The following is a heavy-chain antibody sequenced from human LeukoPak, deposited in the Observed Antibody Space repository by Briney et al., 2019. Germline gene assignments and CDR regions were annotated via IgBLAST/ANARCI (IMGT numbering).Heavy chain of an antibody. Sequence: PSETLSLTCTVSGYSISSGYYWGWIRQPPGKGLGWIGSIYHSGSTYYNPSLKSRVTISVDTSKNQFSLKLSSVTAADTAVYYCARVRVRGGLLDYWGQGTLVTVSS. D-gene: IGHD2-15*01. CDR3: ARVRVRGGLLDY. J-gene: IGHJ4*02. CDR1: GYSISSGYY. CDR2: IYHSGST. V-gene: IGHV4-38-2*02.